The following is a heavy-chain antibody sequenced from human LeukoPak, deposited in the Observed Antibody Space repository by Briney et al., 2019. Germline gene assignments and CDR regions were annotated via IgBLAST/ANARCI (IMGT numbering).Heavy chain of an antibody. Sequence: GESLKISCKGSGYSFTSYWIGWVRQMPGKGLEWMGIIYPSDSDTRYSPSFQGQVTISADKSISTAYLQWSSLKASDTAMYYCARHRPPTVTTPGDYFDYWGQGTLVTVSS. J-gene: IGHJ4*02. V-gene: IGHV5-51*01. CDR1: GYSFTSYW. CDR2: IYPSDSDT. CDR3: ARHRPPTVTTPGDYFDY. D-gene: IGHD4-17*01.